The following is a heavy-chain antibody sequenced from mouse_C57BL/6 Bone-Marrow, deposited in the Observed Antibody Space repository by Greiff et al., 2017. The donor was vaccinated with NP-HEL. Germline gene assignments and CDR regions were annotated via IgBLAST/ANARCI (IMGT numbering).Heavy chain of an antibody. CDR1: GYTFTSYW. Sequence: QVQLQQPGAELVMPGASVKLSCKASGYTFTSYWMHWVKQRPGQGLEWIGEIDPSDSYTNYNQKFKGKSTLTVDKSSSTAYMQLSRMTSEDSAVYYGGRRGDDYPIWYFEVWGTGTTVTVSS. J-gene: IGHJ1*03. V-gene: IGHV1-69*01. D-gene: IGHD2-4*01. CDR3: GRRGDDYPIWYFEV. CDR2: IDPSDSYT.